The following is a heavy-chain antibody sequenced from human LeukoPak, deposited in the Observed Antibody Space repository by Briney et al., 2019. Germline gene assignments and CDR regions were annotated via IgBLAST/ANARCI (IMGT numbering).Heavy chain of an antibody. CDR1: GFTFSSYS. D-gene: IGHD3-22*01. V-gene: IGHV3-21*01. CDR3: ARDHSITTLYFDY. CDR2: ISSSSSYI. J-gene: IGHJ4*02. Sequence: GGSLRLSCAASGFTFSSYSMNWVRQAPGKGLEWVSSISSSSSYIYYADSVKGRFTISRDNAKNSLYLQMNSLRAEDTAVYYCARDHSITTLYFDYWGQGTLVTVSS.